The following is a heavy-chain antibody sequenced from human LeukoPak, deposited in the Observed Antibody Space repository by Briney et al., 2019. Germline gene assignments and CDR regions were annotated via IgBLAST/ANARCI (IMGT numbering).Heavy chain of an antibody. CDR3: ARGLYRDDILSLDY. J-gene: IGHJ4*02. D-gene: IGHD3-9*01. CDR1: GYTFTSYG. CDR2: ISAYNGNT. V-gene: IGHV1-18*01. Sequence: ASVKVSCKASGYTFTSYGISWVRQAPGQGLEWMGRISAYNGNTNYAQKLQGRVTMTTDTSTSTAYMELRSLRSDDTAVYYCARGLYRDDILSLDYWGQGTLVTVSS.